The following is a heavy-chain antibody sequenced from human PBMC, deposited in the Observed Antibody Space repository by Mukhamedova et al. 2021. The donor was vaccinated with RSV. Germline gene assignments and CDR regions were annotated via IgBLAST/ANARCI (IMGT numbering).Heavy chain of an antibody. Sequence: GGSGEKYAESVRGRFTISRDNSRNAVYLQMNSLRSEDTATYYCAKDNLGYGHYMDVWGKGTTVSVSS. CDR2: GGSGE. CDR3: AKDNLGYGHYMDV. D-gene: IGHD4-17*01. J-gene: IGHJ6*03. V-gene: IGHV3-NL1*01.